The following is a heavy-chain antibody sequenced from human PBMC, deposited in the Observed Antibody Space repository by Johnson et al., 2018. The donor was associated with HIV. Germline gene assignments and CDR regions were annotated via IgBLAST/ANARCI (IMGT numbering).Heavy chain of an antibody. D-gene: IGHD6-19*01. CDR2: ISTSGGGI. Sequence: QVQLVESGGSLVKPGGSMRLSCAASGFTFTDYYMTWIRQAPGKGLEWVSHISTSGGGIYYADSVKGRFTISRDNARNSLYLQMNSLRAEDTAVYYCARVRYSIGWPIYAFDIWGQGTMVTVSS. CDR3: ARVRYSIGWPIYAFDI. J-gene: IGHJ3*02. CDR1: GFTFTDYY. V-gene: IGHV3-11*04.